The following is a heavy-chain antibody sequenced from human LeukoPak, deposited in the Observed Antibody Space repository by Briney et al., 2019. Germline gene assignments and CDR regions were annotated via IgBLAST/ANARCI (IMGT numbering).Heavy chain of an antibody. CDR1: GFTFSSYG. Sequence: GRSLRLSCAASGFTFSSYGMHWVRQAPGKGREWVAVISYDGSNKYYADSVKGRFTISRDNSKNTLYMQMNSLRAEDTAVYYCAKDGGYSSGWYGGWFDPWGQGTLVTVSS. V-gene: IGHV3-30*18. D-gene: IGHD6-19*01. CDR3: AKDGGYSSGWYGGWFDP. CDR2: ISYDGSNK. J-gene: IGHJ5*02.